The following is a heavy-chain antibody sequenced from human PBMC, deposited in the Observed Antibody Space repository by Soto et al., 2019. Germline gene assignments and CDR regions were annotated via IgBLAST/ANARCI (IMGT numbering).Heavy chain of an antibody. CDR3: ARGEYYYDRSGYYGPGPFDY. D-gene: IGHD3-22*01. V-gene: IGHV1-69*01. Sequence: VKVSCKASGGTFSSYAISWVRQAPGQGLEWMGGIIPIFGTANYAQKFQGRVTITADESTSTAYMELSSLRSEDTAVYYCARGEYYYDRSGYYGPGPFDYWGQGTLVTVSS. CDR2: IIPIFGTA. J-gene: IGHJ4*02. CDR1: GGTFSSYA.